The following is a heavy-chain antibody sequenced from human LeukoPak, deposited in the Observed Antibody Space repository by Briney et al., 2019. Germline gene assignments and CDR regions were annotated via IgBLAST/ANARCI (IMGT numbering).Heavy chain of an antibody. Sequence: SQTLSLTCTVSGGSISSGSYYWRWLRQPAGKGLEWLGRIYTSGSTNYNPSLKSRVTISVDTSKNQFSLKLSSVTAADMAVYYCARPDSSGYSRYAFDIWGQGTMVTVSS. CDR2: IYTSGST. D-gene: IGHD3-22*01. CDR3: ARPDSSGYSRYAFDI. J-gene: IGHJ3*02. CDR1: GGSISSGSYY. V-gene: IGHV4-61*02.